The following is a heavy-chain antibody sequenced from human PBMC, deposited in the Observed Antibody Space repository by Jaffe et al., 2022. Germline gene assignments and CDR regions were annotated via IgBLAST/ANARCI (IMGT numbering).Heavy chain of an antibody. CDR2: IKQDGSEK. CDR1: GFTFSSYW. CDR3: ARTIATYYYDSSGPHDAFDI. V-gene: IGHV3-7*05. D-gene: IGHD3-22*01. J-gene: IGHJ3*02. Sequence: EVQLVESGGGLVQPGGSLRLSCAASGFTFSSYWMSWVRQAPGKGLEWVANIKQDGSEKYYVDSVKGRFTISRDNAKNSLYLQMNSLRAEDTAVYYCARTIATYYYDSSGPHDAFDIWGQGTMVTVSS.